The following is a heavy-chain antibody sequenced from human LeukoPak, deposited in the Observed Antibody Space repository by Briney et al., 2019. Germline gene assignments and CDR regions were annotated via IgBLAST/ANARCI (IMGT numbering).Heavy chain of an antibody. Sequence: ASVKVSCKVSGYTLTELSMHWVRQAPGKGLEWMGGFDPEDGETIYAQKFQGRVTMTEDTSTDTAYMELSGLRSEDTAVYYCATFHSRGSGHHYWGQGTLVTVSS. CDR3: ATFHSRGSGHHY. J-gene: IGHJ4*02. CDR2: FDPEDGET. D-gene: IGHD2-15*01. CDR1: GYTLTELS. V-gene: IGHV1-24*01.